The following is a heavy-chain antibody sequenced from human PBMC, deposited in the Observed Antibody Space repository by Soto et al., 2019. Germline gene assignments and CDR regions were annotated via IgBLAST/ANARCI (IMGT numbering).Heavy chain of an antibody. CDR2: IYYSGNT. Sequence: SETLSLTCTVSGGSISSGGYYWSWIRQHPGKGLEWIGYIYYSGNTFYNPSLKSRVTISVDTSKNQFSLNLNSVTAADTAVYYCARVDSSSVVNWFDPWGQGALVTVSS. CDR1: GGSISSGGYY. J-gene: IGHJ5*02. V-gene: IGHV4-31*03. CDR3: ARVDSSSVVNWFDP. D-gene: IGHD6-6*01.